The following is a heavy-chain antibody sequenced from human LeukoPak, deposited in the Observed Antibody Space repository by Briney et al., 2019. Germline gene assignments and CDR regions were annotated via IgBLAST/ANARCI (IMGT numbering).Heavy chain of an antibody. Sequence: ASVKVSCKASGYTFTGYYMHWVRQAPGQGLEWMGWINPNSGGTNYAQKFQGRVTMTRDTSISTAYMELSRLRSDDTAVYYCARLVGATEYYFDYWGQGTLVTVSS. J-gene: IGHJ4*02. V-gene: IGHV1-2*02. CDR3: ARLVGATEYYFDY. CDR1: GYTFTGYY. CDR2: INPNSGGT. D-gene: IGHD1-26*01.